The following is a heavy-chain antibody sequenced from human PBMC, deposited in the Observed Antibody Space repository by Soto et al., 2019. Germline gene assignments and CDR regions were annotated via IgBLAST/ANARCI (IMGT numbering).Heavy chain of an antibody. CDR2: ISSGGGGT. V-gene: IGHV3-23*01. J-gene: IGHJ6*02. CDR3: AKGYYASGSYKYGMDF. Sequence: LRLSCAASGFTFSSYTMNWVRQAPGEGLEWVSAISSGGGGTYYADSVKGRFTISRDNSKNTLYLQMNSLRADDTAVYYCAKGYYASGSYKYGMDFWGQGTTVTVSS. D-gene: IGHD3-10*01. CDR1: GFTFSSYT.